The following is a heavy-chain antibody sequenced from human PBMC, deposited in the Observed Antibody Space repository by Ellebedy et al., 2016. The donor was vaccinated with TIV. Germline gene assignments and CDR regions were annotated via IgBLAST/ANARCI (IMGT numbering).Heavy chain of an antibody. CDR2: ISGSGGST. D-gene: IGHD2-2*01. V-gene: IGHV3-23*01. CDR1: GFTFSSYA. CDR3: ARGAGVSTACLDY. J-gene: IGHJ4*02. Sequence: GESLKISXAASGFTFSSYAMSWVRQAPGKGLEWVSVISGSGGSTNYVDAVKGRFTMSRDNSKNTLYLQMNSLSAEDTAVYYCARGAGVSTACLDYWGQGILVTVSS.